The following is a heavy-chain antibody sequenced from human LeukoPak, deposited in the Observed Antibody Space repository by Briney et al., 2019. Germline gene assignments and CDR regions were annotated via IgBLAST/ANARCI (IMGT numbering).Heavy chain of an antibody. CDR2: MNPNSGNT. Sequence: ASVKVSCKASGYTFTSYDINWVRQATGQGLEWMGWMNPNSGNTGYAQKFQGRVTMTRNTSVSTAYMELSSLRSEDTAVYYCARGLMYYDYVWGSYRYTAMDYWGQGTLVTVSS. CDR1: GYTFTSYD. CDR3: ARGLMYYDYVWGSYRYTAMDY. J-gene: IGHJ4*02. V-gene: IGHV1-8*01. D-gene: IGHD3-16*02.